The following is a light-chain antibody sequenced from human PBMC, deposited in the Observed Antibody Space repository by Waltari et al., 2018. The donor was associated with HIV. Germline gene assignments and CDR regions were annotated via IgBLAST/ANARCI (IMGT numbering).Light chain of an antibody. J-gene: IGLJ1*01. CDR2: EGS. V-gene: IGLV2-23*01. CDR3: CSYAGTSPYV. Sequence: QSALTQPASVSGSPGQSITISRTGTSSDVGSYNLFSWYQQHPGKAPKLMIYEGSKRPSGVSNRFSGSKSGNTASLTISGLQAEDEADYYCCSYAGTSPYVFGTGTKVTVL. CDR1: SSDVGSYNL.